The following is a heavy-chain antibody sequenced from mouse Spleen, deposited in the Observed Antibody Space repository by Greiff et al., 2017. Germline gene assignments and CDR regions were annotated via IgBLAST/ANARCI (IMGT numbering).Heavy chain of an antibody. CDR2: INPNNGGT. CDR1: GYTFTDYN. V-gene: IGHV1-18*01. D-gene: IGHD4-1*01. J-gene: IGHJ2*01. CDR3: ARRYLELGQGYYFDY. Sequence: EVQLQQSGPELVKPGASVKIPCKASGYTFTDYNMDWVKQSHGKSLEWIGDINPNNGGTIYNQKFKGKATLTVDKSSSTAYMELRSLTSEDTAVYYCARRYLELGQGYYFDYWGQGTTLTVSS.